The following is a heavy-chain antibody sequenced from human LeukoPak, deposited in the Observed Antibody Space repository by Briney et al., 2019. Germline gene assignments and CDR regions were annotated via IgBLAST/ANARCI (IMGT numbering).Heavy chain of an antibody. D-gene: IGHD5-24*01. CDR3: ASRDGYNFHACYI. Sequence: GRSLRLSCAASGFTFSSYAMHWVRQAPGKGLEWVAVISYDGSNKYYADSVEGRFTISRDNSKNTLYLQMNSLRAEDTAVYYCASRDGYNFHACYIWGQGGMVTVSS. CDR2: ISYDGSNK. CDR1: GFTFSSYA. V-gene: IGHV3-30-3*01. J-gene: IGHJ3*02.